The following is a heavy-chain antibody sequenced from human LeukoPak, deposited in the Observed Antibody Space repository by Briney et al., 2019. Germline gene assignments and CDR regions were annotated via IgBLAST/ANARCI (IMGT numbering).Heavy chain of an antibody. CDR2: MNPNSGNT. CDR1: GYTFTTYD. J-gene: IGHJ4*02. V-gene: IGHV1-8*01. Sequence: ASVTVSCKASGYTFTTYDINWVRQATGQGLEWMGWMNPNSGNTGYAQKFQGRVTMTRNTSISTASLALSSLRSEDTPVDYCAGRANFDYSGRGALVTVSS. CDR3: AGRANFDY.